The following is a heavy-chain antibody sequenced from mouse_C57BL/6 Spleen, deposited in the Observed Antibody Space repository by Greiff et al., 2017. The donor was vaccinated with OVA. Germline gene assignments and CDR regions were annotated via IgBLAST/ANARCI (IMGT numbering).Heavy chain of an antibody. V-gene: IGHV2-6-1*01. CDR1: GFSLTSYG. CDR3: ARHLYGSYAMDY. D-gene: IGHD1-1*01. CDR2: IWSDGST. J-gene: IGHJ4*01. Sequence: QVQLKQSGPGLVAPSQSLSITCTVSGFSLTSYGVHWVRQPPGKGLEWLVVIWSDGSTTYNSALKSRLSISKDNSKSQVFLKMNSLQTDDTAMYYCARHLYGSYAMDYWGQGTSVTVSS.